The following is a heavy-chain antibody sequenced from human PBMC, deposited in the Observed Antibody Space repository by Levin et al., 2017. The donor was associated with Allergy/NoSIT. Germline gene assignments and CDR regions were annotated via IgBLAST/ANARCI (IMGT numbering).Heavy chain of an antibody. CDR3: ARGATVTTLNNNNWFDP. Sequence: GGSLRLSCAASGFTFSSYWMSWVRQAPGKGLEWVANIKQDGSEKYYVDSVKGRFTISRDNAKNSLYLQMNSLRAEDTAVYYCARGATVTTLNNNNWFDPWGQGTLVTVSS. J-gene: IGHJ5*02. D-gene: IGHD4-17*01. CDR1: GFTFSSYW. V-gene: IGHV3-7*04. CDR2: IKQDGSEK.